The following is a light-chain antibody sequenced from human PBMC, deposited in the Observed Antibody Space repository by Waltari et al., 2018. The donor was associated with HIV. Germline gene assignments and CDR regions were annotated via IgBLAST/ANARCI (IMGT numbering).Light chain of an antibody. CDR3: SSYTSSSTRV. CDR1: SSDVGGYNY. Sequence: QSALTQPASVSVSPGQSITISCTGTSSDVGGYNYDSWYQQHPGKAPKLMIYEVSNRPSGVSNRFSGSKSGNTASLTISGLQAEDEADYYCSSYTSSSTRVFGGGTNLTVL. CDR2: EVS. J-gene: IGLJ3*02. V-gene: IGLV2-14*01.